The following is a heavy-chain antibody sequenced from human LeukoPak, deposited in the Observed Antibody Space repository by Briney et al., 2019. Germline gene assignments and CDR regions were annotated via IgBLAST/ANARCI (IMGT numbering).Heavy chain of an antibody. CDR2: IKRDGSEE. D-gene: IGHD6-19*01. CDR1: AFSFSDYW. Sequence: GSLRLSCAASAFSFSDYWMTWVRQAPGKGLHWVAHIKRDGSEEYYVDSVKGRFTISRDNAKTSLYLQMNSLRAEDTAVYYCARWNSGWEFDYWGQGTLVSVSS. J-gene: IGHJ4*02. V-gene: IGHV3-7*05. CDR3: ARWNSGWEFDY.